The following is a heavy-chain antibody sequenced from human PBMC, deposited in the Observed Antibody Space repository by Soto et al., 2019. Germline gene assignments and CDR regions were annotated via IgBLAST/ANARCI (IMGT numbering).Heavy chain of an antibody. D-gene: IGHD6-13*01. CDR2: IYSGGST. Sequence: PAGSPGLSCAASGFSVRISYIAWAFQTPGKGLEWVSVIYSGGSTYYADSVKGRFTISRDNSKNTLYLQMNSLRAEDTAVYYCARDSLAAGGNYYYYYGMDVWRQGSTVTVSS. J-gene: IGHJ6*02. V-gene: IGHV3-53*01. CDR3: ARDSLAAGGNYYYYYGMDV. CDR1: GFSVRISY.